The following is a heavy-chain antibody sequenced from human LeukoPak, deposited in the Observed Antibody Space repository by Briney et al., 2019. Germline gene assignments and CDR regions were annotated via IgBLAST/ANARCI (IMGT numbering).Heavy chain of an antibody. Sequence: PGGSLRLSCAVSGLTFNNYAMSWVRQAPGKGLEWVSAISKSGDHTYYAASAKGRFTIYRDNSKNTQYLQMNSLRAEDTAVYYCARGVGQDAFDIWGQGSMVTVSS. D-gene: IGHD1-26*01. J-gene: IGHJ3*02. CDR2: ISKSGDHT. V-gene: IGHV3-23*01. CDR3: ARGVGQDAFDI. CDR1: GLTFNNYA.